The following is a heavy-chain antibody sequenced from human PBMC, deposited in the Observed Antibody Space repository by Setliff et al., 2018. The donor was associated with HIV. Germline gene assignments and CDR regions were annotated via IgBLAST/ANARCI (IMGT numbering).Heavy chain of an antibody. D-gene: IGHD3-10*01. CDR1: GGSFSGYY. CDR2: INHSGST. J-gene: IGHJ4*02. Sequence: PSETLSLTCAVYGGSFSGYYWSWIRQPPGKGLEWIGEINHSGSTNYNPSLKSRVTISVDTSKNQFSLKLSSVNAADTAVYYCARGLNYYGSGSYLPLGYWGQGTLVTVSS. CDR3: ARGLNYYGSGSYLPLGY. V-gene: IGHV4-34*01.